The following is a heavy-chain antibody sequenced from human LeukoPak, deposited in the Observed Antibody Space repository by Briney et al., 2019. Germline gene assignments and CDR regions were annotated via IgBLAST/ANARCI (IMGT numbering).Heavy chain of an antibody. V-gene: IGHV3-23*01. Sequence: PGGSLRLSCAASGFTFSSYAMSWVRQAPGKGLEWVSAISGSGGSTYYADPVKGRFTISRDNSKNTLYLQMNSLRAEDTAVYYCAKSLTSSGWSYYYYGMDVWGQGTTVTVSS. J-gene: IGHJ6*02. D-gene: IGHD6-19*01. CDR3: AKSLTSSGWSYYYYGMDV. CDR1: GFTFSSYA. CDR2: ISGSGGST.